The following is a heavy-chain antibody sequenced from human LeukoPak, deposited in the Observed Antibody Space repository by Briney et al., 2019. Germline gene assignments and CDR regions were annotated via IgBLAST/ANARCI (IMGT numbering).Heavy chain of an antibody. D-gene: IGHD3-22*01. CDR2: ISSSSSYI. Sequence: GGSLRLSCAASGFTFNNFAMSWVRQTPEKGLEWVSSISSSSSYIYYADSVKGRFTISRDNAKNSLYLQMNSLRAEDTAVYYCARGRFRTMIVVADDYWGQGTLVTVSS. V-gene: IGHV3-21*01. CDR1: GFTFNNFA. CDR3: ARGRFRTMIVVADDY. J-gene: IGHJ4*02.